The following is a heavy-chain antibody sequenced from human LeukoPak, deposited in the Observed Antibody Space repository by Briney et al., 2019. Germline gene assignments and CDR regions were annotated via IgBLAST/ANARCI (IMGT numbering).Heavy chain of an antibody. CDR2: IYYSGRT. CDR3: AREGKGSNWPDGSFDI. Sequence: SETLSLTCNVSDVPISGYYWQRIRQSPGKGLDWLGYIYYSGRTKSNPSLKSRVTMSVDTSNNRFSLNLSSVTAADTALYYCAREGKGSNWPDGSFDIWGQGTTVIVSS. CDR1: DVPISGYY. V-gene: IGHV4-59*01. J-gene: IGHJ3*02. D-gene: IGHD6-13*01.